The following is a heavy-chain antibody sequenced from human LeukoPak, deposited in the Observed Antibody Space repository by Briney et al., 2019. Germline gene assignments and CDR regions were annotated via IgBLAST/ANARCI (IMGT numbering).Heavy chain of an antibody. J-gene: IGHJ6*02. CDR1: GYTFTGYY. CDR2: INPNSGGT. V-gene: IGHV1-2*02. D-gene: IGHD6-13*01. Sequence: ASVKVSCKASGYTFTGYYMHWVRQAPGQGLEWMGWINPNSGGTNYAQKFQGRVTMTRDTSTSTAYMELRSLRSDDTAVYYCARDRRYSSSWGTSAQYYYYYYGMDVWGQGTTVTVSS. CDR3: ARDRRYSSSWGTSAQYYYYYYGMDV.